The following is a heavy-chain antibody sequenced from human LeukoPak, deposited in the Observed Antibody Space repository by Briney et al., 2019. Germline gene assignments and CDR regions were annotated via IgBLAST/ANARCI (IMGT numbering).Heavy chain of an antibody. D-gene: IGHD1-14*01. Sequence: SETLSLTCAVFGYSISRGYYWGWIRQPPGKGLEWIGSIDRSGSTYYNPSLKSRVTILVDTSKNQFSLKLNSVTAAGTAVYYCAREVFRASPFDYWGQGTLVTVSS. V-gene: IGHV4-38-2*02. CDR3: AREVFRASPFDY. CDR2: IDRSGST. CDR1: GYSISRGYY. J-gene: IGHJ4*02.